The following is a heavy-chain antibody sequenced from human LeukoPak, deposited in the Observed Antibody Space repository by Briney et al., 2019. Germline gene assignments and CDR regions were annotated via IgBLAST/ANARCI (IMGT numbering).Heavy chain of an antibody. CDR1: GYSFTSYW. CDR3: ARCAAGTVVTSPPFDY. Sequence: GESLKISCQGSGYSFTSYWISWVRQAPGQGLEWMGWISAYNGNTNYAQKLQGRVTMTTDTSTSTAYMELRSLRSDDTAVYYCARCAAGTVVTSPPFDYWGQGTLVTVSS. D-gene: IGHD4-23*01. CDR2: ISAYNGNT. V-gene: IGHV1-18*04. J-gene: IGHJ4*02.